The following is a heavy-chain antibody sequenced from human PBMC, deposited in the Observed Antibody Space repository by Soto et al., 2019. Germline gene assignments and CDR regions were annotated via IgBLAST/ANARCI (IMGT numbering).Heavy chain of an antibody. CDR2: IYHSGST. V-gene: IGHV4-30-2*01. CDR1: GGSISSGGYS. Sequence: QLQLQESGSGLVKPSQTLSLTCAVSGGSISSGGYSWSWIRQPPGKGLEWIGYIYHSGSTYYNPSLKSRVTISVDRSKNQFSLKLSSVTAADTAVYYCARGAPYCSSTSCYTLEYYYGMDVWGQGTTVTVSS. J-gene: IGHJ6*02. CDR3: ARGAPYCSSTSCYTLEYYYGMDV. D-gene: IGHD2-2*02.